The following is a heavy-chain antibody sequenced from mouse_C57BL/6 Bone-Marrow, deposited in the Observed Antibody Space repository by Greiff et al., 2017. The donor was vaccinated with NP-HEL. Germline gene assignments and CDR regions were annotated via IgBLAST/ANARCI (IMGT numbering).Heavy chain of an antibody. CDR3: ARLGSYEYHWYFDV. D-gene: IGHD2-4*01. Sequence: EVQVVESGGDLVKPGGSLKLSCAASGFTFSSYGMSWVRQTPDKRLEWVATISSGGSYTYYPDSVKGRFTISRDNAKNTLYLQMSSLKSEDTAMYYCARLGSYEYHWYFDVWGTGTTVTVSS. V-gene: IGHV5-6*01. J-gene: IGHJ1*03. CDR1: GFTFSSYG. CDR2: ISSGGSYT.